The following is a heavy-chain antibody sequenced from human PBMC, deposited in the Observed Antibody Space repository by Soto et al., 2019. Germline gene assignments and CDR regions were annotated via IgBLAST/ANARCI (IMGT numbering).Heavy chain of an antibody. D-gene: IGHD2-15*01. V-gene: IGHV4-39*01. CDR2: IYYSGST. CDR1: GGSISSSSYY. J-gene: IGHJ6*03. CDR3: ARSYRRYCSGGSCYSYYYYYMDV. Sequence: LSLTCTVSGGSISSSSYYWGWIRQPPGKGLEWIGSIYYSGSTYYNPSLKSRVTISVDTSKNQFSLKLSSVTAADTAVYYCARSYRRYCSGGSCYSYYYYYMDVWGKGTTVTVSS.